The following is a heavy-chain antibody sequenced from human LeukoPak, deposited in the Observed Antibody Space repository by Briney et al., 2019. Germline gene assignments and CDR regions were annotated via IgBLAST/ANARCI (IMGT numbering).Heavy chain of an antibody. CDR3: ARDENGYVWGSFRA. Sequence: SETLSLTCTVSGGSISSTNYYWGWIRQPPGKGLEWIGSIYYSGTTYHNSSLKSRVTISVDTSKNQLSLNLSSVTAADTAVYYCARDENGYVWGSFRAWGQGTLVTVSS. J-gene: IGHJ5*02. V-gene: IGHV4-39*07. CDR2: IYYSGTT. CDR1: GGSISSTNYY. D-gene: IGHD3-16*02.